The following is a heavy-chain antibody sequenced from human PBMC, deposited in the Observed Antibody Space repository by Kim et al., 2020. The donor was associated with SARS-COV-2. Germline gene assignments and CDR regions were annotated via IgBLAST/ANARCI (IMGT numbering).Heavy chain of an antibody. V-gene: IGHV4-38-2*02. Sequence: SETLSLTCTVSGYSISSGYYWGWIRQPPGKGLEWIGSIYHSGSTYYNPSLKSRVTISVDTSKNQFSLKLSSVTAADTAVYYCARDGSGSYYLHYFDYWGQGTLFTVSS. CDR1: GYSISSGYY. D-gene: IGHD3-10*01. CDR3: ARDGSGSYYLHYFDY. J-gene: IGHJ4*02. CDR2: IYHSGST.